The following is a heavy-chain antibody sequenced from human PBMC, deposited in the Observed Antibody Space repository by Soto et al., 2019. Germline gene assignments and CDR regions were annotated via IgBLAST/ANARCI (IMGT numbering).Heavy chain of an antibody. CDR1: GFTFSNYA. D-gene: IGHD2-2*01. CDR2: ISFDGNNK. J-gene: IGHJ4*02. Sequence: QVQLVESGGGVVQPGRSLRRSCAASGFTFSNYALHWVRQAPGRGLEWVALISFDGNNKYYANSVKGRFTISRDNSKNTLYLQMNRLRAEDTSVYYCGRCTGTSCHLGADFWGQGNLVIVSS. V-gene: IGHV3-30-3*01. CDR3: GRCTGTSCHLGADF.